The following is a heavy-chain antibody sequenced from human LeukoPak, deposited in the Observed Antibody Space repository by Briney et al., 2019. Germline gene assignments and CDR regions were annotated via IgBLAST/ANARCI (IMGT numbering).Heavy chain of an antibody. D-gene: IGHD6-13*01. Sequence: SQTLSLTCTVSGGSISSGGYYWSWIRQPPGKGLERIGYIYYSGSTNYNPSLKSRVTISVDTSKNQFSLKLSSVTAADTAVYYCAREGHSSRFDPWGQGTLVTVSS. CDR2: IYYSGST. CDR3: AREGHSSRFDP. CDR1: GGSISSGGYY. J-gene: IGHJ5*02. V-gene: IGHV4-61*08.